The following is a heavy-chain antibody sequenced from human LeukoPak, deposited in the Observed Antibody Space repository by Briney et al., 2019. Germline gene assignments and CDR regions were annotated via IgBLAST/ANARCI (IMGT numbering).Heavy chain of an antibody. Sequence: PSETLSLTCTVSGGSISSYYWSWIRQPPGKGLEWIGYIYYSGSTNYNPSLKSRVTISVDTSKNQFSLKLSSVTAADTAVYYCARDENTAMVPNAYFDYWGQGTLVTVSS. D-gene: IGHD5-18*01. CDR2: IYYSGST. J-gene: IGHJ4*02. V-gene: IGHV4-59*12. CDR1: GGSISSYY. CDR3: ARDENTAMVPNAYFDY.